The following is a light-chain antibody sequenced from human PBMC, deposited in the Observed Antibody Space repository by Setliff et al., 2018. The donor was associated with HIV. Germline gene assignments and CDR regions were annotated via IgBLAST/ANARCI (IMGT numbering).Light chain of an antibody. CDR1: SSDVGGYSF. J-gene: IGLJ1*01. CDR3: LSYTSSTPLYV. CDR2: DVS. V-gene: IGLV2-14*03. Sequence: QSALTQPASVSGSPGQSITISCTGTSSDVGGYSFVSWYQQHPGKAPKLMICDVSYRPSGVSDRFSGSKSGNTASLTISGLQAEDEADYYCLSYTSSTPLYVFATGTKV.